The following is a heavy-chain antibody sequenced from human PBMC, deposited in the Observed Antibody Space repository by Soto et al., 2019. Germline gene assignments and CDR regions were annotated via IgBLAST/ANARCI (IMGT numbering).Heavy chain of an antibody. CDR2: ISGSGGST. J-gene: IGHJ4*02. CDR1: GFTFSSYA. CDR3: AKDQAMIVVVYLDY. V-gene: IGHV3-23*01. D-gene: IGHD3-22*01. Sequence: PGGSLRLSCAASGFTFSSYAMSWVRQAPGKGLEWVSAISGSGGSTYYADSVKGRFTISRDNSKNTLYLQMNSLRAEDTAVYYCAKDQAMIVVVYLDYWGQGTLVTVSS.